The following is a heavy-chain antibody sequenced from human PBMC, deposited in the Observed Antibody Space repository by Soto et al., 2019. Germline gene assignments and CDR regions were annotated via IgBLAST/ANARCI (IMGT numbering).Heavy chain of an antibody. CDR2: IYYTGTT. CDR1: GGSVTNINYF. CDR3: ARHEYVSRSYDLLDV. Sequence: SETLSLTCSVSGGSVTNINYFWAWIRQSPGKGLEWIANIYYTGTTFYNPSLRSRVSMTIEASKNRFSLNLSSVTASDTALYYCARHEYVSRSYDLLDVWGRGTMVTVSS. V-gene: IGHV4-39*01. D-gene: IGHD3-16*01. J-gene: IGHJ3*01.